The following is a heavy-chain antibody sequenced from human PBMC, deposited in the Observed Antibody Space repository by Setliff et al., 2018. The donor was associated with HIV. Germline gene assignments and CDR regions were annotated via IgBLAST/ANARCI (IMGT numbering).Heavy chain of an antibody. J-gene: IGHJ3*01. Sequence: ASVKVSCKASGGTFKNLAISWVRQAPGQGLEWMGGVIPSFATANYAQKFQGRITITADELKSTVYMDLNSLKSEDSAVYYCANPHDGGAFDVWGQGTAVTVSS. CDR1: GGTFKNLA. CDR3: ANPHDGGAFDV. V-gene: IGHV1-69*13. CDR2: VIPSFATA. D-gene: IGHD1-1*01.